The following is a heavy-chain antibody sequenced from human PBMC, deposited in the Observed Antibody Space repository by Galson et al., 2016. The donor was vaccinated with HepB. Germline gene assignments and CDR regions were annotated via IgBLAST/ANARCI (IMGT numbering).Heavy chain of an antibody. Sequence: SLRLSCAASGFRFSNYSVNWVRQAPGKGLEWISYISGSSSSKYYADSVKGRFTISRDNAKNSLYLQMNSLKDEDTAVYYCARVRPVHDFWSGYEGYYYGMDVWGQGTTVTVSS. CDR2: ISGSSSSK. CDR3: ARVRPVHDFWSGYEGYYYGMDV. J-gene: IGHJ6*02. D-gene: IGHD3-3*01. V-gene: IGHV3-48*02. CDR1: GFRFSNYS.